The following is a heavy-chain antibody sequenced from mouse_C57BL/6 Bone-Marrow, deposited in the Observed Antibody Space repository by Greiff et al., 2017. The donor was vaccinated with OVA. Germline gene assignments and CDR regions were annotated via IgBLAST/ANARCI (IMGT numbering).Heavy chain of an antibody. CDR3: ARRRYAMDY. Sequence: VQRVESGAELVRPGASVKLSCKASGYTFTDYYINWVKQRPGQGLEWIARIYPGSGNTYYNEKFKGKATLTAEKSSSTAYMQLSSLTSEDSAVYFCARRRYAMDYWGQGTSVTVSS. J-gene: IGHJ4*01. CDR1: GYTFTDYY. V-gene: IGHV1-76*01. CDR2: IYPGSGNT.